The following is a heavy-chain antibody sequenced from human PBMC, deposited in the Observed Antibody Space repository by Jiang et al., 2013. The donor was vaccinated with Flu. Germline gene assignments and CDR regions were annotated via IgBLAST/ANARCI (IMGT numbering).Heavy chain of an antibody. CDR2: INHSGST. D-gene: IGHD6-13*01. V-gene: IGHV4-34*01. CDR3: ASSSSWYVFFY. CDR1: GGSFSGYY. J-gene: IGHJ4*02. Sequence: TLSLTCAVYGGSFSGYYWSWIRQPPGKGLEWIGEINHSGSTNYNPSLKSRVTISVDTSKNQFSLKLSSVTAADTAVYYCASSSSWYVFFYWGQGTLVTVSS.